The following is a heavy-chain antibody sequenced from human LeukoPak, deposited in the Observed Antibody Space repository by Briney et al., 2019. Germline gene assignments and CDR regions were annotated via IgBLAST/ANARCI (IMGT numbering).Heavy chain of an antibody. V-gene: IGHV3-23*01. J-gene: IGHJ4*02. CDR1: GFTFSDYY. Sequence: GGSLRLSCAASGFTFSDYYMSWIRQAPGKGLEWVSAISGSGGSTYYADSVKGRFTISRDNSKNTLYLQMNSLRAEDTAVYYCAKDYGSGSYGLRYYFDYWGQGTLVTVSS. D-gene: IGHD3-10*01. CDR2: ISGSGGST. CDR3: AKDYGSGSYGLRYYFDY.